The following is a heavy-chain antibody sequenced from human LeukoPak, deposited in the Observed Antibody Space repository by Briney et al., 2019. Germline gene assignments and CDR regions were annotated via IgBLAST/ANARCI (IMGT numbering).Heavy chain of an antibody. CDR2: IYYSGST. Sequence: SETLSLTCTVSGGSISSSSYYWGWIRQPPGKGLEWIGYIYYSGSTNYNPSLKSRVTMSLDTSKKQFSLKLSSVTAADTAVYYCARDRTTYGPNYGMDVWGQGTTVTVAS. V-gene: IGHV4-61*01. CDR1: GGSISSSSYY. D-gene: IGHD1-7*01. CDR3: ARDRTTYGPNYGMDV. J-gene: IGHJ6*02.